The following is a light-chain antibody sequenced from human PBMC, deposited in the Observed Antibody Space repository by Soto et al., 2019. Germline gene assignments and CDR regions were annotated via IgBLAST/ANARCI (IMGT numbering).Light chain of an antibody. Sequence: EIVLTQSPGNLSLSPGDRATLSCRASQSISSNYLAWYQQKPGQAPRLLIYGASSRATGIPDRFSGSGSGTDFTLTISRLEPEDFAVYYCQQYGNSPRVAFGQGTKVEIK. CDR2: GAS. CDR1: QSISSNY. V-gene: IGKV3-20*01. J-gene: IGKJ1*01. CDR3: QQYGNSPRVA.